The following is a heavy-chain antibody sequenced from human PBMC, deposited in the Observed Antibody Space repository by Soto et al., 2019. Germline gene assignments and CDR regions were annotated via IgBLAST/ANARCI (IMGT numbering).Heavy chain of an antibody. D-gene: IGHD2-2*01. V-gene: IGHV3-33*01. J-gene: IGHJ5*02. Sequence: GGSLRLSCAASGFTFSSYGMHWVRQAPGKGLEWVAVIWYDGSNKYYADSVKGRFTISRDNSKNTLYLQMNSLRAEDTAVYYCARDYCSSTRCYDNWFDTWGQGTLVTVSS. CDR2: IWYDGSNK. CDR3: ARDYCSSTRCYDNWFDT. CDR1: GFTFSSYG.